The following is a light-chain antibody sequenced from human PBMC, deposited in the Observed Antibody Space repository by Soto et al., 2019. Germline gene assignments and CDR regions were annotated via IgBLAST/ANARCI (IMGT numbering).Light chain of an antibody. CDR1: SSDVGGYSS. Sequence: QSALTQPPSASGSPGQSVTISCTGTSSDVGGYSSISWYQQHPSKAPKLIIYAVIKRPSGVPDRFSGSKSGNTASLTVSGLQAEDEADFYCSSYAGSNSVLFGGVTKLTVL. CDR3: SSYAGSNSVL. V-gene: IGLV2-8*01. CDR2: AVI. J-gene: IGLJ2*01.